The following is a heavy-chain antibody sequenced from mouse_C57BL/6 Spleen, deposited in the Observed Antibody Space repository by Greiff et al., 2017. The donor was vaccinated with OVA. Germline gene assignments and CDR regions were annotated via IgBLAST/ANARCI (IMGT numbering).Heavy chain of an antibody. CDR2: IHPNSGST. CDR3: ARNYGSSYGYFDV. V-gene: IGHV1-64*01. CDR1: GYTFTSYW. D-gene: IGHD1-1*01. J-gene: IGHJ1*03. Sequence: QVQLQQPGAELVKPGASVKLSCKASGYTFTSYWMRWVKQRPGQGLEWIGMIHPNSGSTNYNEKFKSKATLTVDKSSSTAYMQLSSLTSEDSAVYYCARNYGSSYGYFDVWGTGTTVTVSS.